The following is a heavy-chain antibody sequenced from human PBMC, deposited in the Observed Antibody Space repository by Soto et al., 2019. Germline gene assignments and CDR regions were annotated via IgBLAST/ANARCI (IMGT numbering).Heavy chain of an antibody. CDR2: IWYDGSNK. D-gene: IGHD1-26*01. J-gene: IGHJ4*02. Sequence: GGSLRLSCAASGFSFSNYAMHWVRQAPGKGLEWVAVIWYDGSNKYYADSVKGRFTISKDNSQTTVYLQMNSLRAEDTAVYYCTRDPYGGSRYYFDSWGQGTLVTVSS. V-gene: IGHV3-33*01. CDR3: TRDPYGGSRYYFDS. CDR1: GFSFSNYA.